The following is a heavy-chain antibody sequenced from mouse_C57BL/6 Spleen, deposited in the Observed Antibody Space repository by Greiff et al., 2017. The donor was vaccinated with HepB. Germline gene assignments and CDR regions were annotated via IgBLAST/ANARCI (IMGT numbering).Heavy chain of an antibody. CDR3: AISGAYYTPGWYFDV. CDR2: IYPGSGSP. Sequence: VQLQQSGAELVKPGASVKMSCKASGYTFTSYWITWVKQRPGQGLEWIGDIYPGSGSPNYTEKLKSKATLTVDTSSSTAYMQLSSLTSEDSAVYYCAISGAYYTPGWYFDVLGTGTTVTVAS. CDR1: GYTFTSYW. V-gene: IGHV1-55*01. J-gene: IGHJ1*03. D-gene: IGHD2-12*01.